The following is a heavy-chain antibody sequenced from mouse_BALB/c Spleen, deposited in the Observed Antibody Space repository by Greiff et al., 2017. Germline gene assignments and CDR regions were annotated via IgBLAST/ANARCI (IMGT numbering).Heavy chain of an antibody. V-gene: IGHV1-9*01. J-gene: IGHJ4*01. Sequence: QVQLQQSGAELMKPGASVKISCKATGYTFSSYWIEWVKQRPGHGLEWIGEILPGSGSTNYNEKFKGKATFTADTSSNTAYMQLSSLTSEDSAVYYCARWITVESGDYWGQGTSVTVSS. D-gene: IGHD1-1*01. CDR3: ARWITVESGDY. CDR1: GYTFSSYW. CDR2: ILPGSGST.